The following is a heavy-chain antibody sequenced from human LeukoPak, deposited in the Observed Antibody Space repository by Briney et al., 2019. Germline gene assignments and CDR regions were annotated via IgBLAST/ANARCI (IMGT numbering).Heavy chain of an antibody. CDR3: ARDRMTTVTGGFDP. CDR2: IYYSGST. D-gene: IGHD4-11*01. J-gene: IGHJ5*02. V-gene: IGHV4-59*12. Sequence: PSETLSLTCTVSGGSISSYYWSWIRQPPGKGLEWIGYIYYSGSTNYNPSLKSRVTISVDTSKNQFSLKLNSVTAADTAVYYCARDRMTTVTGGFDPWGQGTLVTVSS. CDR1: GGSISSYY.